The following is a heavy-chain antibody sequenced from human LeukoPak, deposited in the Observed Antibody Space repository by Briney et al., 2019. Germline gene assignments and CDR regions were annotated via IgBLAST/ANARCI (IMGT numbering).Heavy chain of an antibody. D-gene: IGHD6-19*01. CDR3: ARLAVAGNFVFDY. CDR1: RFTFTTYE. CDR2: ISGSGSTR. Sequence: GGSLRLSCAASRFTFTTYEMNWVRQAPGKGLEWVSYISGSGSTRSYADSVKGRFTISRDNAKNSLYLQMNSLRAEDTAVYYCARLAVAGNFVFDYWGQGTLVAVSS. J-gene: IGHJ4*02. V-gene: IGHV3-48*03.